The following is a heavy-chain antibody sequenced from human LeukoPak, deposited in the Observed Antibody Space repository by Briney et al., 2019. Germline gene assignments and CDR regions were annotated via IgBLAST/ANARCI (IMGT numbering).Heavy chain of an antibody. CDR3: ARTYVPYSSGWLNWFDP. J-gene: IGHJ5*02. CDR1: GFTFSSYS. CDR2: ISSSSSTI. V-gene: IGHV3-48*01. D-gene: IGHD6-19*01. Sequence: PGGSLRLSCAASGFTFSSYSMNWVRQAPGKGLEWVSYISSSSSTIYYADSVKGRFTISRDNAKNSLYLQMNSLKAEDTAVYYCARTYVPYSSGWLNWFDPWGQGTLVTVSS.